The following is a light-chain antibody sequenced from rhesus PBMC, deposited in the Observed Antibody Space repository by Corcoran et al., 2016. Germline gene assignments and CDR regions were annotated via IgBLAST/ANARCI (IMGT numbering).Light chain of an antibody. J-gene: IGKJ4*01. CDR1: QGISSW. CDR2: TAS. V-gene: IGKV1-22*01. Sequence: DIQMTQSPSSLSASVGDTVTISCRASQGISSWLAWYQQKPGKAPKLLIYTASNLQSGVPSRFSGSGSGTDFTLTISSLQSEDFATYYCQQYSSRPLTFGGGTKVELK. CDR3: QQYSSRPLT.